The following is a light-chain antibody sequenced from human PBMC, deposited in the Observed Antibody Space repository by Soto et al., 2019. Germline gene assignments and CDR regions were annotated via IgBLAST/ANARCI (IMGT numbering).Light chain of an antibody. CDR2: DVS. V-gene: IGLV2-14*01. Sequence: QSALTQPASVSGSPGQSITISFTGTSSDVGGYNYVSWYQQHPGKAPKLMICDVSNRPSGVSNRFSGSKSGNTASLTISGLQAEDEADYYCSSYTSSSTRVFGTGTKVTVL. CDR3: SSYTSSSTRV. CDR1: SSDVGGYNY. J-gene: IGLJ1*01.